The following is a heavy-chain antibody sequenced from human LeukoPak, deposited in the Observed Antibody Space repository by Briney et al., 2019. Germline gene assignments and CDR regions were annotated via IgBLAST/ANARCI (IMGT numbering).Heavy chain of an antibody. CDR3: ARGGSYYNWFGY. V-gene: IGHV1-69*13. D-gene: IGHD3-10*01. CDR2: IIPIFGTA. J-gene: IGHJ4*02. CDR1: GGTFSSYA. Sequence: SVKVSCKASGGTFSSYAICWVRQAPGQGLEWMGGIIPIFGTANYAQKFQGRVTITADESTSTAYMELSSLRSEDTAVYYCARGGSYYNWFGYWGQGTLVTVSS.